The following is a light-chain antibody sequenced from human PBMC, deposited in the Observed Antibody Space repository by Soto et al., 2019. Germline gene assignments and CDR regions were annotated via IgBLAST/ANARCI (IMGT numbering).Light chain of an antibody. J-gene: IGKJ4*01. CDR3: QQYHTWPIT. V-gene: IGKV3-15*01. CDR2: GAS. Sequence: DIVMTQSPATLSVAPGERVTFSCRASQGVSRKLAWYQHKPGQAPRLLISGASTGATGIPARFSGSWSGTEFTLTISSLQSEDWAIYYCQQYHTWPITFGGGTKVEIK. CDR1: QGVSRK.